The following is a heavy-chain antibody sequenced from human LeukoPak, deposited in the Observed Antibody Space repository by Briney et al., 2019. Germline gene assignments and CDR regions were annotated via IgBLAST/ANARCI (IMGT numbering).Heavy chain of an antibody. CDR3: ARDRYYYDSSPYYSSDAFDI. CDR2: IYTSGST. CDR1: GGSISSYY. D-gene: IGHD3-22*01. Sequence: KPSETLSLTCTVSGGSISSYYWSWIRQPAGKGLEWIGRIYTSGSTNYNPSLKSRVTMSVDTSKNQFSLNLSSVTAADTAVYYCARDRYYYDSSPYYSSDAFDIWGQGTMVTVSS. V-gene: IGHV4-4*07. J-gene: IGHJ3*02.